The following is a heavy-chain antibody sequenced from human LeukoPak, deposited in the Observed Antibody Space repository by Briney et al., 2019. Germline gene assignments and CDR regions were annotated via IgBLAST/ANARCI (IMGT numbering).Heavy chain of an antibody. J-gene: IGHJ6*03. Sequence: PSETLSLTCAVYGGSFSGYYWSWIRQPPGKGLEWIGEINHSGSTNYNPSLKSRVTISVDTSKNQFSLKLSSVTIADTAVYYCARGRRIQLWSRPDYYMDFWGKGTTVPVSS. CDR1: GGSFSGYY. CDR3: ARGRRIQLWSRPDYYMDF. CDR2: INHSGST. V-gene: IGHV4-34*01. D-gene: IGHD5-18*01.